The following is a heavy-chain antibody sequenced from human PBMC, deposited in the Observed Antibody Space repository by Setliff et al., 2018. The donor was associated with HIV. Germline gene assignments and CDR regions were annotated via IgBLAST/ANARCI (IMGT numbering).Heavy chain of an antibody. V-gene: IGHV4-30-4*08. Sequence: SETLSLPCTVSGGSISSDDYYWNWIRQPPGKGLEWIGYITYSGSAYYNPSLKSRVTISIDTSNNQISLRLSSVTATDTAIYYCVRDDYGYNGKGFDYWGPGTLVTVSS. J-gene: IGHJ4*02. CDR2: ITYSGSA. D-gene: IGHD4-17*01. CDR3: VRDDYGYNGKGFDY. CDR1: GGSISSDDYY.